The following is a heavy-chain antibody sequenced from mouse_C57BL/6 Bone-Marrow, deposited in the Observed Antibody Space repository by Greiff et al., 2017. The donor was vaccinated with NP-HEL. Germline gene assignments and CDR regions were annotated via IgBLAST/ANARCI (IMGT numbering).Heavy chain of an antibody. CDR1: GFSLTSYG. V-gene: IGHV2-6-1*01. J-gene: IGHJ4*01. D-gene: IGHD4-1*01. CDR3: ARHSKLGRWAMDY. Sequence: QVQLKESGPGLVAPSQSLSITCTVSGFSLTSYGVHWVRQPPGKGLEWLVVIWSDGSTTYNSALKSRLSISKDNSNSQVFLKMNSLQTDDTAMYYWARHSKLGRWAMDYWGQGTSVTVSS. CDR2: IWSDGST.